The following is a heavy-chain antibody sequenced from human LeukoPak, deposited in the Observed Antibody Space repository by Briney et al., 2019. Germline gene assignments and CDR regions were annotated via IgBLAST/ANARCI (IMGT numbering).Heavy chain of an antibody. V-gene: IGHV3-9*01. CDR3: AKDIGAAGATAAFDI. D-gene: IGHD1-26*01. J-gene: IGHJ3*02. Sequence: SCAASGFTFSSYAMSWVRQAPGKGLEWVSGISWNSGSIGYADSVKGRFTISRGNAKNSLYLQMNSLRAEDTALYYCAKDIGAAGATAAFDIWGQGTMVTVSS. CDR1: GFTFSSYA. CDR2: ISWNSGSI.